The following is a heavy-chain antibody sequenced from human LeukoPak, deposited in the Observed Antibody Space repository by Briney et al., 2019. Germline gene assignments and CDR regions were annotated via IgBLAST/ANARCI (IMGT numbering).Heavy chain of an antibody. V-gene: IGHV4-34*01. CDR3: AAGGVGATTNKDY. J-gene: IGHJ4*02. Sequence: SETLSLTCAVYGGSFSGYYWSWIRQPPGKGLEWIGEINHSGSTNYDPSLKSRVTISVDTSKNQFSLKLSSVTAADTAVYYCAAGGVGATTNKDYWGQGTLVTVSS. D-gene: IGHD1-26*01. CDR1: GGSFSGYY. CDR2: INHSGST.